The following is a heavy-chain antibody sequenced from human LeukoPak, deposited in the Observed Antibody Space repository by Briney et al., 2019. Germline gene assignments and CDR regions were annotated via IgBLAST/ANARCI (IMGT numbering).Heavy chain of an antibody. V-gene: IGHV3-23*01. D-gene: IGHD3-22*01. CDR3: AKGRSEDYYESSGY. Sequence: GGSLRLSRAASGFNFSSYAMRWVRQAPGKGLEWVSGSTGSGGSTYYADSVKGRFTISRDNSKNTLYLQMNSLRAEDTAVYYCAKGRSEDYYESSGYWGQGTLVTVSS. J-gene: IGHJ4*02. CDR1: GFNFSSYA. CDR2: STGSGGST.